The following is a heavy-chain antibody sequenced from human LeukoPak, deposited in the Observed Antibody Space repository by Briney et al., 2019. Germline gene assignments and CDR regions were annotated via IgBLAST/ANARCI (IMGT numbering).Heavy chain of an antibody. CDR2: ISGSGGST. J-gene: IGHJ5*02. Sequence: PGGSLRLSCAASGFTFSSYAMSWVRQAPGKGLEWVSAISGSGGSTYYADSVKGRFTISRDNSKNTLYLQMNSLRAEDTAVYYCAKDSFMGGTNRWFDPWGQGTLVTVSS. V-gene: IGHV3-23*01. CDR3: AKDSFMGGTNRWFDP. D-gene: IGHD3-3*02. CDR1: GFTFSSYA.